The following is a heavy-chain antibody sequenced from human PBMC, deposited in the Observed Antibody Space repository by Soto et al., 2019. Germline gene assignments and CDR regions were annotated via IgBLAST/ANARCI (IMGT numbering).Heavy chain of an antibody. CDR2: IIHSGRT. CDR3: ARRGGGNYPYYFDY. Sequence: SETLSLTCAVYGGSFSDHYWSWIRQPPGKKLESIGEIIHSGRTNYKPYLNSRVNISEDTFKSQFSLKFNSVTAVDTVVYYCARRGGGNYPYYFDYWDEGTLVTVSS. CDR1: GGSFSDHY. V-gene: IGHV4-34*12. J-gene: IGHJ4*02. D-gene: IGHD2-21*01.